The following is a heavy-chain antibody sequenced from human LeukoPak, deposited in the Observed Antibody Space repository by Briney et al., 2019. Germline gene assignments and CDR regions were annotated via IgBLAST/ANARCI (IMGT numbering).Heavy chain of an antibody. V-gene: IGHV4-34*01. D-gene: IGHD5-18*01. Sequence: PSETLSLTCAVYGGSFSGYYWSWTRQPPGKGLEWIGEINHSGSTNYNPSLKSRVTISVDTSKNQFSLKLSSVTAADTAVYYCARGLIRGYSYGYYFDYWGQGTLVTVSS. CDR1: GGSFSGYY. CDR2: INHSGST. J-gene: IGHJ4*02. CDR3: ARGLIRGYSYGYYFDY.